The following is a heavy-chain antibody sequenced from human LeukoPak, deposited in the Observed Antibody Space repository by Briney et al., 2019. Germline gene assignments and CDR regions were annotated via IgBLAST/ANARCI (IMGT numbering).Heavy chain of an antibody. D-gene: IGHD6-6*01. J-gene: IGHJ4*02. CDR3: ARDEEYSSDY. V-gene: IGHV3-7*01. CDR2: INQDGSEK. CDR1: GFTFSRYW. Sequence: GGSLRLSCAASGFTFSRYWMSWVRQAPGKGLEWAANINQDGSEKYYVDSVKGRFTISRDNAKNSLYLQMNSLRAEDTAVYYCARDEEYSSDYWGQGTLVIVSS.